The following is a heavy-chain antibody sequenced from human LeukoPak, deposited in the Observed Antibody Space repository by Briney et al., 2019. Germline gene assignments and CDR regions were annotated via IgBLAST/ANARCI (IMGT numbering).Heavy chain of an antibody. J-gene: IGHJ4*02. CDR3: VKEATSYYDY. D-gene: IGHD3-9*01. CDR2: ISKNGEST. CDR1: GFTFSIYP. Sequence: PGGPLRLSCTASGFTFSIYPLHWVRQAPGKGLAYVSAISKNGESTYYADSVKGRFTISRDNSRNTLYLQMTSLRVEDTAVYYCVKEATSYYDYWGQGTLVTVSS. V-gene: IGHV3-64D*06.